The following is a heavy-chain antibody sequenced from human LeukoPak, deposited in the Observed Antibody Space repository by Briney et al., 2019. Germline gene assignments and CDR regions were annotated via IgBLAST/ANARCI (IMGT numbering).Heavy chain of an antibody. V-gene: IGHV3-33*01. CDR3: ARDSYDSSGYGDY. CDR1: GFTFSSYG. Sequence: GGSLRLSCAASGFTFSSYGMHWVRQAPGKGLEWVAVIWYDGSNKYYADSVKGRFTISRDNSKNTLYLQMNSLRAEDTAVYYCARDSYDSSGYGDYWGQGTLVTVS. CDR2: IWYDGSNK. J-gene: IGHJ4*02. D-gene: IGHD3-22*01.